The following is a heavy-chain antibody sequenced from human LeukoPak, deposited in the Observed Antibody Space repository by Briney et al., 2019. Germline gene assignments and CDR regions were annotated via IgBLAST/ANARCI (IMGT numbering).Heavy chain of an antibody. CDR2: IKQDGNEK. Sequence: GGSLRLSCAASGFTFSSYWMSWVRQAPGKGLEWVANIKQDGNEKYYVDSVKGRFTISRDNAKNSLYLQMNSLRAEDTAVYYCARDLRSVKWEPGPHGAFDIWGQGTMVTVSS. J-gene: IGHJ3*02. D-gene: IGHD1-26*01. V-gene: IGHV3-7*01. CDR3: ARDLRSVKWEPGPHGAFDI. CDR1: GFTFSSYW.